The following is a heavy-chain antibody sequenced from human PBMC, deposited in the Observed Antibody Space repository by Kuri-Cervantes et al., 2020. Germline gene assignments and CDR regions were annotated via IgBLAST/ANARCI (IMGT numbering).Heavy chain of an antibody. Sequence: GESLKISCAASGFTFSSYAMHWVRQAPGKGLEWVAVISYDGSNKYYADSVKGRFTISRDNSKNTLYLQMNSLRAEDTAVYYCAKEGGSGWYLSYYYYGMDVWGQGTTVTVSS. CDR3: AKEGGSGWYLSYYYYGMDV. D-gene: IGHD6-19*01. CDR1: GFTFSSYA. CDR2: ISYDGSNK. V-gene: IGHV3-30-3*01. J-gene: IGHJ6*02.